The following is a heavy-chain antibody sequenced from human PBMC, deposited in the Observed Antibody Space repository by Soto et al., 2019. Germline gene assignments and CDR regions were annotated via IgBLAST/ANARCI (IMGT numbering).Heavy chain of an antibody. J-gene: IGHJ4*02. CDR3: AKRAAGSYFDY. D-gene: IGHD1-26*01. CDR2: ISGSGGST. Sequence: EVQLLESGGGLVQPGGSLRLSCAASGFTFSSYAMNWVRQAPGKGLEWVSVISGSGGSTYYADSVKGRFTISRDNSKNTVYLQMKSLGAEATTVYYCAKRAAGSYFDYLGQGTLVTVSS. V-gene: IGHV3-23*01. CDR1: GFTFSSYA.